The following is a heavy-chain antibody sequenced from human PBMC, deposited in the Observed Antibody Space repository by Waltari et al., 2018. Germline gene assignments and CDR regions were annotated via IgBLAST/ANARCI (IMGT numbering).Heavy chain of an antibody. D-gene: IGHD4-17*01. Sequence: EVQLVESGGGLVQPGGSLSLSCAASGSSLRAYGMNWVRQAPGKGLEWLSFISSSGRTIHYADSVKGRFTVSRDNTKNSLSLQMNSLRAEDTAVYYCARVWGVTTSDFWGQGTLVTVSS. J-gene: IGHJ4*02. CDR2: ISSSGRTI. CDR1: GSSLRAYG. V-gene: IGHV3-48*03. CDR3: ARVWGVTTSDF.